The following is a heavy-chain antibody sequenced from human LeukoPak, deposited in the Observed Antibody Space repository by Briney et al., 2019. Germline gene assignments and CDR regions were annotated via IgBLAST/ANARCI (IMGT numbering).Heavy chain of an antibody. Sequence: GGALRLSCTASRFSFSGYEMNWVRQAPGKGLEWVSYISSSGDIRSYADSVKGRFTISRDNAKNSLYLQMSTLRAEDTGVYYCARAVGSDWGQGTLVTVSS. J-gene: IGHJ4*02. D-gene: IGHD2-15*01. CDR1: RFSFSGYE. V-gene: IGHV3-48*03. CDR2: ISSSGDIR. CDR3: ARAVGSD.